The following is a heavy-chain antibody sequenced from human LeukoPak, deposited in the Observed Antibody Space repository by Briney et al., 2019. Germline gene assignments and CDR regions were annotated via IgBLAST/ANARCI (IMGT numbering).Heavy chain of an antibody. CDR1: GFTFSSYG. CDR3: AKDRVATGTTVWFDP. D-gene: IGHD1-7*01. V-gene: IGHV3-30*18. J-gene: IGHJ5*02. Sequence: GESLRLSCAASGFTFSSYGMHWVRQAPGKGLEWVAVISYDGSNKYYADSVKGRFTISRDNSKNTLYLQMNSLRAEDTAVYYCAKDRVATGTTVWFDPWGQGTLVTVSS. CDR2: ISYDGSNK.